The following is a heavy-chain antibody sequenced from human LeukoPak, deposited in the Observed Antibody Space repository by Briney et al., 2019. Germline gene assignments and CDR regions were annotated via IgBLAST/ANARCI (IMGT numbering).Heavy chain of an antibody. Sequence: PSETLYLTCTVSGGSISSYYWSWIRQPPGKGLEWIGYIYTSGSTNYNPSLKSRVTISVDTSKNQFSLKLSSVTAADTAVYYCARRLEYSSSFSWFDPWGQGTLVTVSS. V-gene: IGHV4-4*09. J-gene: IGHJ5*02. D-gene: IGHD6-6*01. CDR2: IYTSGST. CDR1: GGSISSYY. CDR3: ARRLEYSSSFSWFDP.